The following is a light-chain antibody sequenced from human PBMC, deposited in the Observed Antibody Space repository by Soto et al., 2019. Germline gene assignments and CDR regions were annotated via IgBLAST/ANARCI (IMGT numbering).Light chain of an antibody. CDR1: SSDVGSYNL. V-gene: IGLV2-23*01. Sequence: QSSRRQPASVSGSPGHSITISCTGTSSDVGSYNLVSWYQQHPGKAPKLMIYEGSKRPSGVSNRFSGSKSGNTASLTISGLQAEEEADYYCCSYAGSSTYVFGTGTKVTVL. CDR2: EGS. CDR3: CSYAGSSTYV. J-gene: IGLJ1*01.